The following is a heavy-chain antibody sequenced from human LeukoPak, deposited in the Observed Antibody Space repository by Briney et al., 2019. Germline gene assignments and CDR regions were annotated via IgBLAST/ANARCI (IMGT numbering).Heavy chain of an antibody. V-gene: IGHV1-46*01. D-gene: IGHD3-3*01. Sequence: ASVKVSFKASGYTFTSYYMHWVRQAPGQGLEWMGIINPSGGSTSYAQKFQGRVTMTRDTSTSTVYMELSSLRSEDTAVYYCARDLDGGSIFGVVLPQNYYYGMDVWGQGTTVTVSS. CDR2: INPSGGST. J-gene: IGHJ6*02. CDR3: ARDLDGGSIFGVVLPQNYYYGMDV. CDR1: GYTFTSYY.